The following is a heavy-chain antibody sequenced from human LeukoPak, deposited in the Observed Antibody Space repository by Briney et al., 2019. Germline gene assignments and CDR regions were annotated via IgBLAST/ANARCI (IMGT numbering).Heavy chain of an antibody. J-gene: IGHJ4*02. V-gene: IGHV4-39*01. CDR1: GGSITSSDYY. Sequence: SETLSLTCTVSGGSITSSDYYWGWIRQPPGKGLEWIASLSYSRATYYNPSLKSRVTVSVDTSNNQFSLKLSSVTAADTAMYYCARKPIFASGRHWYYLDYWGQGTLVTVSS. CDR2: LSYSRAT. D-gene: IGHD3-10*01. CDR3: ARKPIFASGRHWYYLDY.